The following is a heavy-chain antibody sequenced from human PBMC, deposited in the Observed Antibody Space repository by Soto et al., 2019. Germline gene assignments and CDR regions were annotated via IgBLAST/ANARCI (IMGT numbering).Heavy chain of an antibody. CDR2: ISGGGSRA. D-gene: IGHD2-15*01. Sequence: EVQLLESGGGLVQTGGSLRLSCAASGFTFSRHAMSWVRQYPGKGLEWVSAISGGGSRAYYADSVKGRFSITRDDSKNRLYLEMNSLRAEDTAIYYCVKDCSGGSCSVGKEFDYWGQGTLVTVSS. CDR3: VKDCSGGSCSVGKEFDY. J-gene: IGHJ4*02. CDR1: GFTFSRHA. V-gene: IGHV3-23*01.